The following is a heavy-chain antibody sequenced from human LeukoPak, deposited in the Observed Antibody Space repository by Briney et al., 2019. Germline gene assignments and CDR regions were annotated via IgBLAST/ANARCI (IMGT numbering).Heavy chain of an antibody. V-gene: IGHV4-34*01. D-gene: IGHD5-18*01. CDR1: GGSFSGYD. Sequence: SETLSLTCAVYGGSFSGYDWSWIRQPPGKGLEWIGEINHSGSTNYNPSLKSRVTISVDTSKNQFSLKLSSVTAADTAVYYCARGADTADDYWGQGNLVTVSS. CDR3: ARGADTADDY. CDR2: INHSGST. J-gene: IGHJ4*02.